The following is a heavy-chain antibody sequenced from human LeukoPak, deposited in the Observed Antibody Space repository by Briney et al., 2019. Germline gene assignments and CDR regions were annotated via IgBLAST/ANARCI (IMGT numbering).Heavy chain of an antibody. CDR3: ARGNTYYDTTDYYSYDF. Sequence: GASVKISCKASGYTFTTSGIHWVRQAPGHRLEWMGWSNPANGYAEYSQEFQGGVTFITDTSASIVYMELSSLRSEDMAVYYCARGNTYYDTTDYYSYDFWGQGTLVTVSS. CDR2: SNPANGYA. J-gene: IGHJ4*02. V-gene: IGHV1-3*02. D-gene: IGHD3-22*01. CDR1: GYTFTTSG.